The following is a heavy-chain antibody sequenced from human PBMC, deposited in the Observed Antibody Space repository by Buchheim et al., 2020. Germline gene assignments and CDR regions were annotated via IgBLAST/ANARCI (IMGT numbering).Heavy chain of an antibody. D-gene: IGHD6-19*01. Sequence: QVQLVESGGGVVQPGRSLRLSCAASGFTFSSYGMHWVRQAPGKGLEWVAVIWYDGSNKYYADSVKGRFTISRDNSKNTLYLQMNSLRAEDTAVYYCARDSEWGAVAGTSEPHSYFDYWGQGTL. J-gene: IGHJ4*02. CDR1: GFTFSSYG. CDR2: IWYDGSNK. CDR3: ARDSEWGAVAGTSEPHSYFDY. V-gene: IGHV3-33*01.